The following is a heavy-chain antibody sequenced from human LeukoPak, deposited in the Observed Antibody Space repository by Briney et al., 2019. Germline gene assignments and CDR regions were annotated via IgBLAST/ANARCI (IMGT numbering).Heavy chain of an antibody. J-gene: IGHJ6*02. Sequence: GGSLRLSCAASGFTFSSYGMHWVRQAPGKGLEWVAVISYDGSNKYYADSVKGRFTISRDNSKNTLYLQMNSLRAEDTAVYYCAKPYSSSWYPYYYGMDVWGQGTTVTVSS. CDR2: ISYDGSNK. V-gene: IGHV3-30*18. CDR3: AKPYSSSWYPYYYGMDV. CDR1: GFTFSSYG. D-gene: IGHD6-13*01.